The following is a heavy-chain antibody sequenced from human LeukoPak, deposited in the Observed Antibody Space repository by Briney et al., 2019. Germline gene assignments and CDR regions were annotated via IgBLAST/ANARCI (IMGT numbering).Heavy chain of an antibody. CDR1: GGSISSGGYY. CDR2: IYYSGST. Sequence: SQTLSLTCTVSGGSISSGGYYWSWIRQHPGKGLEWIGYIYYSGSTYYNPSLKSRVTISVDTSKNQFSLKLSSVTAADTAVYYCAREKHPADWFDPWGQGTLVTVSS. V-gene: IGHV4-31*03. J-gene: IGHJ5*02. CDR3: AREKHPADWFDP.